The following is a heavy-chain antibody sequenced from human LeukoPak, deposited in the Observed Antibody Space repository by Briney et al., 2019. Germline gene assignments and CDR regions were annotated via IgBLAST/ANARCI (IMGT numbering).Heavy chain of an antibody. CDR3: AKWYYYDSSRFDDY. D-gene: IGHD3-22*01. CDR2: ISYDGSNK. CDR1: GFTFSSYA. V-gene: IGHV3-30-3*01. Sequence: GGSLRLSCAASGFTFSSYAMHWVRQAPGKGLEWVAVISYDGSNKYYADSVKGRFTISRGNSKNTLYLQMNSLRAEDTAVYYCAKWYYYDSSRFDDYWGQGTLVTVSS. J-gene: IGHJ4*02.